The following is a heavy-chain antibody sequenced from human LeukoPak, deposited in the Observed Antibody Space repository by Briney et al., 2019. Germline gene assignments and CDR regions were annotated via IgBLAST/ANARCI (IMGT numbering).Heavy chain of an antibody. J-gene: IGHJ4*02. D-gene: IGHD2-2*02. Sequence: PSETLSLTCTVSGGSISSYYWSWIRQPPGKGLEWIGYIYYSGSTNYNPSLKSRVTISVDTSKNQFSLKLSSVTAADTAVYYCARDLPAAITVYFDYWGQGTLVTVSS. CDR1: GGSISSYY. CDR3: ARDLPAAITVYFDY. V-gene: IGHV4-59*12. CDR2: IYYSGST.